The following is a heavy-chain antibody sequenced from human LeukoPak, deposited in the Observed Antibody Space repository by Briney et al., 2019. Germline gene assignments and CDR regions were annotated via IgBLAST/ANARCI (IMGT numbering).Heavy chain of an antibody. D-gene: IGHD1-26*01. CDR3: AKDFRYSGSIIDY. V-gene: IGHV3-23*01. Sequence: WGSLRLSCAASGFTFSSYAMSWVRQAPGKGLEWVSAISGSGGSTYYADSVKGRFTISRDNSKNTLYLQMNSLRAEDTAEYYCAKDFRYSGSIIDYWGQGTLVTVSS. J-gene: IGHJ4*02. CDR1: GFTFSSYA. CDR2: ISGSGGST.